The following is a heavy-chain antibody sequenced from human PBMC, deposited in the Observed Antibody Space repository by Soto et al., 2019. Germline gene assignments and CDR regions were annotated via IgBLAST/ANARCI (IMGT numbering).Heavy chain of an antibody. D-gene: IGHD2-15*01. V-gene: IGHV4-59*01. CDR3: ARRSGWFGH. J-gene: IGHJ5*02. CDR2: TYYSGST. Sequence: LSLSCSVACGSIVSYYWSWARQHPGKGLEWIGXTYYSGSTNYNXXLKSRVTXXVDTSKNQFSLNLTSVTAAHTAVYYSARRSGWFGHWSQGTLLTVSS. CDR1: CGSIVSYY.